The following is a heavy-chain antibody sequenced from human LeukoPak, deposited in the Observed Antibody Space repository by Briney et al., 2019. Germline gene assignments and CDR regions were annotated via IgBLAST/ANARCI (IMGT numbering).Heavy chain of an antibody. CDR2: ISASGTTI. V-gene: IGHV3-48*03. J-gene: IGHJ4*02. CDR1: GFSFSSYE. Sequence: PGGSLRLSCAASGFSFSSYEMNWVRQAPGKGLEWVSYISASGTTIYYADSVKGRFTISRDNAEKSLYLQMNSLRAEDTALYYCTRGSYGDYGYWGQGTLVTVSS. CDR3: TRGSYGDYGY. D-gene: IGHD4-17*01.